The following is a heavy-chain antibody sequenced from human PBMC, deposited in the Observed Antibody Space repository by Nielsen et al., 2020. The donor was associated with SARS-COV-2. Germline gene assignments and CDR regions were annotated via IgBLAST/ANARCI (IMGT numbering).Heavy chain of an antibody. J-gene: IGHJ4*02. V-gene: IGHV3-20*01. D-gene: IGHD5-24*01. CDR1: GFTFDDYG. CDR2: INWNGGST. CDR3: AGPLEFDY. Sequence: GESLKISCAASGFTFDDYGMSWVRQAPGKGLEWVSGINWNGGSTGYADSVKGRFTISRDNAKNPLYLQMNSLRAEDTALYHCAGPLEFDYWGQGTLVTVSS.